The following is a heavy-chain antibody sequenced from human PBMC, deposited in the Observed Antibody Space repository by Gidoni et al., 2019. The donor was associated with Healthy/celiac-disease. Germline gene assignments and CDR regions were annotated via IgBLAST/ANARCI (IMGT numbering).Heavy chain of an antibody. V-gene: IGHV3-30*18. CDR3: AKDWWFGELFEYYFDY. CDR1: GFTFRSYG. Sequence: QVQLVESGGGVVQPGRSLRLSCAASGFTFRSYGMHWVRQAPGKGLEWVAVISYDGSNKYYADSVKGRFTISRDNSKNTLYLQMNSLRAEDTAVYYCAKDWWFGELFEYYFDYWGQGTLVTVSS. CDR2: ISYDGSNK. D-gene: IGHD3-10*01. J-gene: IGHJ4*02.